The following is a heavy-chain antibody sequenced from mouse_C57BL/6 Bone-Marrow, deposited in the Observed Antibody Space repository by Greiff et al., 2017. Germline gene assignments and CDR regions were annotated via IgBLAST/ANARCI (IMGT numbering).Heavy chain of an antibody. J-gene: IGHJ3*01. CDR3: ARGGLLLFAY. V-gene: IGHV3-6*01. Sequence: EVQLQQSGPGLVKPSQSLSLTCSVTGYSITSGYYWNWIRQFPGNKLEWMGYISYDGSNNYNPSLKNRISITRDTSKNQFFLKLNSVTTEDTATYYCARGGLLLFAYWGQGTLVTVSA. D-gene: IGHD2-3*01. CDR1: GYSITSGYY. CDR2: ISYDGSN.